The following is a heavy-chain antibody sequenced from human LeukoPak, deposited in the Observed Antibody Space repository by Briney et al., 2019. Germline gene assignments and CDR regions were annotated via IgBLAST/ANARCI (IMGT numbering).Heavy chain of an antibody. CDR1: GYTLSELS. V-gene: IGHV1-24*01. J-gene: IGHJ3*02. D-gene: IGHD3-10*01. CDR3: ATEARITVSRGAGPAAFDI. CDR2: FDPEDGET. Sequence: ASVKVSCKFSGYTLSELSIHWVRQAPGKGPEWMGGFDPEDGETTYAQKLQGRVTMTEDTSTDTAYMELSSLRSEDTAVYYCATEARITVSRGAGPAAFDIWGQGTMVTVSS.